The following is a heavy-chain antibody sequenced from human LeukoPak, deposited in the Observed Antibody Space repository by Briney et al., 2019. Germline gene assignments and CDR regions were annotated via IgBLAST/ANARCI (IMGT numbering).Heavy chain of an antibody. V-gene: IGHV1-46*01. J-gene: IGHJ3*02. CDR2: INPSGGST. D-gene: IGHD2-15*01. CDR1: GGTFSSYA. CDR3: AREGAGRNHAFDI. Sequence: ASVKVSCKASGGTFSSYAISWVRQAPGQGLEWMGIINPSGGSTSYAQKFQGRVTMTRDMSTSTVYMELSSLRSEDTAVYYCAREGAGRNHAFDIWGQGTMVTVSS.